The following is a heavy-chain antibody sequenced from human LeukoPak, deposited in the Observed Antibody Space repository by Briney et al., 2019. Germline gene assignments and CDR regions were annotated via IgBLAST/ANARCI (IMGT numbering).Heavy chain of an antibody. Sequence: VASVKVSCKASGYTFTFYDIQWVRQAAGQGLEWMGWMNPHSGNTGYAQKFLGRITLTRNTSTSMAYMELTSLKSEDTAVYYCARGRRDVFDIWGQGTTVTVS. CDR1: GYTFTFYD. CDR3: ARGRRDVFDI. CDR2: MNPHSGNT. J-gene: IGHJ3*02. V-gene: IGHV1-8*03.